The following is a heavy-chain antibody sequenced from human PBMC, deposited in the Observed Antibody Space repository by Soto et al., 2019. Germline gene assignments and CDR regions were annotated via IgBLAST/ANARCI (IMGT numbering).Heavy chain of an antibody. CDR2: TYYRSKWYN. V-gene: IGHV6-1*01. J-gene: IGHJ6*03. CDR3: ARDPHYGDYPGSDAIYYYYYMDV. D-gene: IGHD4-17*01. Sequence: SPTLSLTCAISGDSVSSNSAAWNWIRQSPSRGLEWLGRTYYRSKWYNDYAVSVKSRITINPDTSKNQFSLQLNSVTPEDTAVYYCARDPHYGDYPGSDAIYYYYYMDVWGKGTTVTVSS. CDR1: GDSVSSNSAA.